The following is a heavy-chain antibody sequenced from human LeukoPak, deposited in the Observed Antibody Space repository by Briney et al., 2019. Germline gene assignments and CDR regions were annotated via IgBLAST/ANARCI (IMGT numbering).Heavy chain of an antibody. CDR1: GFTFSSYW. V-gene: IGHV3-74*01. J-gene: IGHJ4*02. Sequence: GGSLRLSCAAAGFTFSSYWMHWVRQAPGKGLVWVSRINSDGRSTNDADSVKGRFTISRDNAKNSLYLQMNSLRAEDTAVYYCARPYDFWSGYYDYWGQGTLVTVSS. CDR3: ARPYDFWSGYYDY. D-gene: IGHD3-3*01. CDR2: INSDGRST.